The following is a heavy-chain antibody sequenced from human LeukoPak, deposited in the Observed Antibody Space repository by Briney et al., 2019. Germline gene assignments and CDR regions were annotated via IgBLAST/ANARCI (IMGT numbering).Heavy chain of an antibody. Sequence: ASVKVSCKVSGYTLTELSMHWVRQAPGKGLEWMGGFDPEDGETIYAQKFQGRVTMTEDTSTDTAYMELSSLRSEDTAVYYCATAGGSTTEYYMDVWGKGTTVTVTS. V-gene: IGHV1-24*01. CDR2: FDPEDGET. CDR3: ATAGGSTTEYYMDV. D-gene: IGHD2-2*01. CDR1: GYTLTELS. J-gene: IGHJ6*03.